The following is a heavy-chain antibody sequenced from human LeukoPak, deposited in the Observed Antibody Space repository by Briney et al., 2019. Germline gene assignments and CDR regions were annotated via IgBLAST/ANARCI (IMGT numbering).Heavy chain of an antibody. J-gene: IGHJ4*02. D-gene: IGHD5-12*01. CDR2: INPNSGGT. CDR3: ARDLGGYDTHHFDY. CDR1: GYTFTGYY. Sequence: AASVTVSCTASGYTFTGYYMHWVRQAPGQGLEWMGWINPNSGGTNYAQKFQGWVTMTRDTSISTAYMELSRLRSDDTAVYYCARDLGGYDTHHFDYWGQGTLVTVSS. V-gene: IGHV1-2*04.